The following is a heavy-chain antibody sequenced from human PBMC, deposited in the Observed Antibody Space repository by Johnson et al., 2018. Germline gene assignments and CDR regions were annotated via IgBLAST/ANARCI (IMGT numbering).Heavy chain of an antibody. CDR3: ARGETATRTLYMGLGSLGSEETALYYCARAAKSYFDSSGYPPAEYLKR. CDR2: INLSGGST. V-gene: IGHV1-46*01. J-gene: IGHJ1*01. Sequence: QVQLVQSGAEVKKPGASVKVSCKAPEYTFTRYYMHWVRQAPGQGLEWMGIINLSGGSTSFAQKFQGRVTMTRDTSTSTVYMELRSLRSEDTAVYYCARGETATRTLYMGLGSLGSEETALYYCARAAKSYFDSSGYPPAEYLKRWGQGTLVTVSS. CDR1: EYTFTRYY. D-gene: IGHD3-22*01.